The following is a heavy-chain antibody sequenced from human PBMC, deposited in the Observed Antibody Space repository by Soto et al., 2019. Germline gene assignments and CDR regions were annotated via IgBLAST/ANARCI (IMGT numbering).Heavy chain of an antibody. CDR2: IYYSGST. V-gene: IGHV4-59*01. D-gene: IGHD6-6*01. J-gene: IGHJ4*02. Sequence: SETLSLTCTVSGGSISSYYWSWIRQPPGKGLEWIGYIYYSGSTNYNPSLKSRVTISVDTSKNQFSLKLSSVTAADTAVYYCASLASSTLFDYWGQGTLVTVSP. CDR3: ASLASSTLFDY. CDR1: GGSISSYY.